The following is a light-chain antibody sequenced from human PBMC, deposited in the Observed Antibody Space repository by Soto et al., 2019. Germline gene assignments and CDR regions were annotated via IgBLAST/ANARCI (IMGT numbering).Light chain of an antibody. V-gene: IGKV3-15*01. J-gene: IGKJ3*01. CDR2: VAS. CDR1: QSVSSY. CDR3: QQFGSSPGFT. Sequence: EMVMTQSPATLSVSPGERVTLSCRASQSVSSYLAWYQQKPGQPPRLLIYVASTRAAGIPARFSGSGSGTEFTLTISSLQSEDFAVYYCQQFGSSPGFTFGPGTKVDIK.